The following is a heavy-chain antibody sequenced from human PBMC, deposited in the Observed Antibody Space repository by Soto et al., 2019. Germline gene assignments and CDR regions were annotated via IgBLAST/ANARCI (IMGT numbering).Heavy chain of an antibody. D-gene: IGHD2-2*01. Sequence: QVQLVQSGAEVKKPGSSVTVSCKASGDAFTNYIFDWVRQAPGQGLEWMGGIIPMFGTPKYAQTFQDRVTISADVSTGTAYLELTSLRIDDTAVYYCARGRDQPPVGLYFDSWGEGTRVTVSS. V-gene: IGHV1-69*01. CDR1: GDAFTNYI. CDR3: ARGRDQPPVGLYFDS. J-gene: IGHJ4*02. CDR2: IIPMFGTP.